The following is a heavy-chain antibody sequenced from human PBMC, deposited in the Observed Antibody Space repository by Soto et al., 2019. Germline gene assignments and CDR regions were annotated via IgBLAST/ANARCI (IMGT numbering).Heavy chain of an antibody. V-gene: IGHV1-69*13. J-gene: IGHJ6*02. CDR1: GGTFSSYA. CDR2: IIPIFGTA. D-gene: IGHD5-18*01. CDR3: ARESLRSNLWLQASKYYYYYYGMDV. Sequence: SVKVSCKASGGTFSSYAISWVRQAPGQGLEWMGGIIPIFGTANYAQKFQGRVTITADESTSTAYMELSSLRSEDTAVYYCARESLRSNLWLQASKYYYYYYGMDVWGQGTTVTVSS.